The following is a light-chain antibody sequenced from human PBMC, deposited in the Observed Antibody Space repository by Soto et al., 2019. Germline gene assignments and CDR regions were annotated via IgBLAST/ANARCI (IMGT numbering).Light chain of an antibody. V-gene: IGKV1-9*01. CDR2: AAS. Sequence: IQLTQSPSSLSASVGDRVTITCRASQGISSYLAWYQQKPGKAPKLLIYAASTLQSGVPSRFSGSGSGTDFTLTISSLQPEDFATYYCQQLNSYPPSLTFGGGTKVDIK. CDR1: QGISSY. CDR3: QQLNSYPPSLT. J-gene: IGKJ4*01.